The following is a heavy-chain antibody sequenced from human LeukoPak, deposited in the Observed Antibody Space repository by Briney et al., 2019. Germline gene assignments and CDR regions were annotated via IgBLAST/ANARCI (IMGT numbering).Heavy chain of an antibody. CDR2: IYHSGST. Sequence: PSETLSLTCAVSGGSISSSNWWSWVRQPPGKGLEWIGEIYHSGSTNYNPSLKGRVTISVDKSKNQFSLKLSSVTAADTAVYYCAGGWNYAMDVWGKGTTVTVSS. J-gene: IGHJ6*04. CDR3: AGGWNYAMDV. V-gene: IGHV4-4*02. CDR1: GGSISSSNW. D-gene: IGHD2-15*01.